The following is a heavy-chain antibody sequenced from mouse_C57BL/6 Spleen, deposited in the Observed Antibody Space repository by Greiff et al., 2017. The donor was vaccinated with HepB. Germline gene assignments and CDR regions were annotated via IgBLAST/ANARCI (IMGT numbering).Heavy chain of an antibody. CDR2: IDPSDSYT. CDR3: ARPYYYGSSYEWFAY. CDR1: GYTFTSYW. D-gene: IGHD1-1*01. V-gene: IGHV1-59*01. Sequence: VQLQQPGAELVRPGTSVKLSCKASGYTFTSYWMHWVKQRPGQGLEWIGVIDPSDSYTNYNQKFKGKATLTVDTSSSTAYMQLSSLTSEDSAVYYCARPYYYGSSYEWFAYWGQGTLVTVSA. J-gene: IGHJ3*01.